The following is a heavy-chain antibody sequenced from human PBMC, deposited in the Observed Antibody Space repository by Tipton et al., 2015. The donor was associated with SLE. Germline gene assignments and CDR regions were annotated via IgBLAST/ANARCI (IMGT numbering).Heavy chain of an antibody. CDR2: ISSSSSYI. CDR3: ARDYSSGWYGNYMDV. D-gene: IGHD6-19*01. J-gene: IGHJ6*03. V-gene: IGHV3-21*01. Sequence: SLRLSCAASGFTFSSYAMHWVRQAPGKGLEWVSSISSSSSYIYYADSVKGRFTISRDNAKNSLYLQMNSLRAEDSAVYYCARDYSSGWYGNYMDVWGIGTTVTVSS. CDR1: GFTFSSYA.